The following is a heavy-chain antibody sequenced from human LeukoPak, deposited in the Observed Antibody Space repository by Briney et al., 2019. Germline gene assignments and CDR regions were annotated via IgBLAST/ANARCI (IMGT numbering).Heavy chain of an antibody. D-gene: IGHD6-19*01. CDR2: VYHTGST. V-gene: IGHV4-38-2*01. CDR3: ARVLPGYSAGWSGYFDY. J-gene: IGHJ4*02. Sequence: SETLSLTCEVSGYSINKGYYWAWIRQPPGKGLEWIGNVYHTGSTYCNPSLQSRPTISVDTSKNHFSLKLTSVTAADTAVYYCARVLPGYSAGWSGYFDYWGQGTLVTVSS. CDR1: GYSINKGYY.